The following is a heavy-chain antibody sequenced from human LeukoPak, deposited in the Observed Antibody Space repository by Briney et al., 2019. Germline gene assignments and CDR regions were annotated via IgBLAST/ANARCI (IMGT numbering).Heavy chain of an antibody. CDR2: INHSGST. J-gene: IGHJ4*02. V-gene: IGHV4-34*01. D-gene: IGHD3-3*01. Sequence: SETLSLTCAVYGGSFSGYYWSWIRQPPGKGLEWIGEINHSGSTNYNPSLKSRVTISVDTSKNQFSLRLSSVTAADTAVYYCARDPDFWSGYPYYFDYWGQGTLVTVSS. CDR3: ARDPDFWSGYPYYFDY. CDR1: GGSFSGYY.